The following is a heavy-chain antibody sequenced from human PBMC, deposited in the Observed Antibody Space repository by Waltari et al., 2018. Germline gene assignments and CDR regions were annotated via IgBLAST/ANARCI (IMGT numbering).Heavy chain of an antibody. CDR3: ARHPGYSSSWSHFDY. J-gene: IGHJ4*02. D-gene: IGHD6-13*01. CDR1: GYSFTSYW. Sequence: EVQLVQSGAEVKKPGESLKISCKGSGYSFTSYWIGWVRQMPGKGLEWMGIIYPGDSDTRYSPSFQGQVTISADKSISTAYLQRSSLKASDTAMYYCARHPGYSSSWSHFDYWGQGTLVTVSS. V-gene: IGHV5-51*01. CDR2: IYPGDSDT.